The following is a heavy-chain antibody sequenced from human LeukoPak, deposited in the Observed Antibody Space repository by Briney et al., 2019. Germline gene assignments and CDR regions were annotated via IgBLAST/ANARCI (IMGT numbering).Heavy chain of an antibody. J-gene: IGHJ4*02. CDR1: GGSITGSY. V-gene: IGHV4-59*08. CDR2: IYYSGSTNYNIYYSGST. Sequence: SETLSLTCSVSGGSITGSYWSWIRQPPGKGLEWIGYIYYSGSTNYNIYYSGSTNYNPSLKSRVTISVDTSKNQFSLKLSSVTAADTAVYYCARLAYSSSWIDYWGQGTLVTVSS. CDR3: ARLAYSSSWIDY. D-gene: IGHD6-13*01.